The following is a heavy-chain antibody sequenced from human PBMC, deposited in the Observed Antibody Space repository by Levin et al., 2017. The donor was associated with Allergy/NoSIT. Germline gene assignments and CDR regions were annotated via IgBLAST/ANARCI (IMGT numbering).Heavy chain of an antibody. CDR1: GFTFSNYW. J-gene: IGHJ6*03. V-gene: IGHV3-7*01. Sequence: GGSLRLSCAASGFTFSNYWMTWVRQAPGKGLEWVANINQDGREKYYVDSVKGRFTISRDNAQNSLFLQMNSLGDEDTAVYYCARDQRPPYYYFYYMDVWGKGTTVTVSS. CDR2: INQDGREK. CDR3: ARDQRPPYYYFYYMDV.